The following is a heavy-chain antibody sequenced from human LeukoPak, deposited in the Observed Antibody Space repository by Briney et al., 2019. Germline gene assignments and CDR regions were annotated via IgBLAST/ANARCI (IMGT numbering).Heavy chain of an antibody. CDR3: ARERTAKTRFDY. CDR2: IYYSGST. Sequence: SETLSLTCTVSGGSISSGDYYWSWIRQPPGKGLESIGFIYYSGSTYSNPSLKSRVTISVDTSKNQFSLRLSSVTAADTAVYYCARERTAKTRFDYWGQGTLVTVSS. D-gene: IGHD1-1*01. CDR1: GGSISSGDYY. V-gene: IGHV4-30-4*01. J-gene: IGHJ4*02.